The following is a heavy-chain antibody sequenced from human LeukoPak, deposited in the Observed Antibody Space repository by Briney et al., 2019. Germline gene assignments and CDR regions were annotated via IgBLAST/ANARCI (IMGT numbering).Heavy chain of an antibody. CDR1: GFTFSSYA. CDR3: AKDTSGYSSGSFDY. J-gene: IGHJ4*02. D-gene: IGHD6-19*01. Sequence: GGSLRLSCAASGFTFSSYAMSWVRQAPGKGLEWVSAISGSGGSTYYADSAKGRFTISRDNSKNTLYLQMNSLRAEDTAVYYCAKDTSGYSSGSFDYWGQGTLVTVSS. CDR2: ISGSGGST. V-gene: IGHV3-23*01.